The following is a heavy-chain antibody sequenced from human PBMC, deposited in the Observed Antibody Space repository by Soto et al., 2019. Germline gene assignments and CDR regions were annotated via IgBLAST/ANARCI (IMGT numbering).Heavy chain of an antibody. D-gene: IGHD3-10*01. CDR3: ARGPWFGVPNNWFDP. CDR1: GYPFTSYD. Sequence: ASVKLSCKASGYPFTSYDINWVRQATGQGLEWMGWMNPNSGNTGYAQKFQGRVTMTRNTSISTAYMELSSLRSEDTAVYYCARGPWFGVPNNWFDPWGQGTLVTVSS. J-gene: IGHJ5*02. V-gene: IGHV1-8*01. CDR2: MNPNSGNT.